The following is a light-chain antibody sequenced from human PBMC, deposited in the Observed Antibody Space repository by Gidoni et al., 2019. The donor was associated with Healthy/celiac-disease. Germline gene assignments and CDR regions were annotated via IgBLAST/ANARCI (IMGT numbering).Light chain of an antibody. J-gene: IGKJ3*01. CDR1: QSISSW. V-gene: IGKV1-5*01. Sequence: DIQMTQSPSTLSASVGDRVTITCRASQSISSWLAWYQQKPGKAPKLLIYDASSLESWVPSRGSGSGSGTEFTLTISSLQPDDFATYYCQQYNSYSTFGPGTKVDIK. CDR3: QQYNSYST. CDR2: DAS.